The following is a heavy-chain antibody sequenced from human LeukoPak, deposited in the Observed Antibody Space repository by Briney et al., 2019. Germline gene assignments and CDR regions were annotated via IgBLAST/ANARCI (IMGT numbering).Heavy chain of an antibody. D-gene: IGHD6-19*01. CDR3: AKVVRYSSGWLDY. CDR1: GFTFSSNA. Sequence: GGSLRLSCAASGFTFSSNAMSWVRQAPGKGLEWFSAISGSGGSTYYADSVKGRFTISRDNSKNTLYLQMNSLRAEDTAVYYCAKVVRYSSGWLDYWGQGTLVTVSS. V-gene: IGHV3-23*01. CDR2: ISGSGGST. J-gene: IGHJ4*02.